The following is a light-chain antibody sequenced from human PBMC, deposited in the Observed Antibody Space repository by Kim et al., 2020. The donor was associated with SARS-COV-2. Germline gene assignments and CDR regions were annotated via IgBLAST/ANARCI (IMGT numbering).Light chain of an antibody. J-gene: IGLJ2*01. CDR1: NIGGKS. V-gene: IGLV3-21*03. CDR2: DDS. CDR3: QVWDNNGDHSVL. Sequence: PGKTARITCGGNNIGGKSVRWYQQKPGQAPVLVVYDDSDRPSGIPERFSGSNSGNTATLTINRVEAGDEADYYCQVWDNNGDHSVLFGGGTQLTVL.